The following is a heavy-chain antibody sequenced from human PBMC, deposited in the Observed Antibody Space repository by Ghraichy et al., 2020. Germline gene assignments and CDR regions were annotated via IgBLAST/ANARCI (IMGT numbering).Heavy chain of an antibody. D-gene: IGHD2-15*01. Sequence: GGSLRLSCTASGFTFGDYAVSWFRQAPGKGLEWVGFIRSKAYGGTTEFAASVKGRFTLSRDDSKSIAYLQMNSLKTEDTAVYYCARDFRWGGGESLQHWGQGTLVTVSS. CDR3: ARDFRWGGGESLQH. V-gene: IGHV3-49*03. J-gene: IGHJ1*01. CDR2: IRSKAYGGTT. CDR1: GFTFGDYA.